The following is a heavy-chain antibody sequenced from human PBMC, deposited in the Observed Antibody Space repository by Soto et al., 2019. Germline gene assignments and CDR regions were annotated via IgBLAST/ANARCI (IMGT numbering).Heavy chain of an antibody. CDR1: GFTFSTYW. CDR2: INQDGSEK. J-gene: IGHJ4*02. V-gene: IGHV3-7*04. D-gene: IGHD1-26*01. Sequence: EVQLVESGGDLVQPGGSLRLSCIASGFTFSTYWMTWIRHTPGKGLEWVAQINQDGSEKYYVDSVEGRFTISRDNAKNSLYLQMNSLRGADTAVYYCVRDDGARSADYWGQGALVTVSS. CDR3: VRDDGARSADY.